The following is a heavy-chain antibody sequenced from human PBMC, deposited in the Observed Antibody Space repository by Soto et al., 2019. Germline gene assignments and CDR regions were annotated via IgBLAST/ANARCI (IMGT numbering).Heavy chain of an antibody. CDR1: GFTFSSYA. J-gene: IGHJ4*02. CDR2: ISGSGGST. V-gene: IGHV3-23*01. CDR3: ARGSYDYSNYYFDY. Sequence: GGSLRLSCAASGFTFSSYAMSWVRQAPGKGLEWVSAISGSGGSTYYADSVKGRFTISRDNSKNTLYLQMNSLRAEDYDLYYCARGSYDYSNYYFDYWGQGTLVTVSS. D-gene: IGHD4-4*01.